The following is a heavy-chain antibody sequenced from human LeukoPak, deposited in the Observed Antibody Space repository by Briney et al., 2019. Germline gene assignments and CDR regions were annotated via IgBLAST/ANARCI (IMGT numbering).Heavy chain of an antibody. J-gene: IGHJ4*02. V-gene: IGHV3-30-3*01. D-gene: IGHD3-10*01. CDR3: AKEWYYYGSGSYYNDY. CDR2: ISYDGSNK. CDR1: GFTFSSYA. Sequence: GGSLRLSCAASGFTFSSYAMHWVRQAPGKGLEWVAVISYDGSNKYYADSVKGRFTISRDNSKNTLYLQMNSLRAEDTAVYYCAKEWYYYGSGSYYNDYWGQGTLVTVSS.